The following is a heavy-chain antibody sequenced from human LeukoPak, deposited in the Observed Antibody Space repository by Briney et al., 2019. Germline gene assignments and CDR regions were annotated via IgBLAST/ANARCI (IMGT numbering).Heavy chain of an antibody. V-gene: IGHV4-34*01. CDR3: AGGHRDAFDI. CDR1: GGSFSGYY. CDR2: INHSGST. J-gene: IGHJ3*02. Sequence: SETLSLTCAVYGGSFSGYYWGWIRQPPGKGLEWIGEINHSGSTNYNPSLKSRVTISVDTSKNQLSLKLSSVTAADTAVYYCAGGHRDAFDIWGQGTMVTVSS.